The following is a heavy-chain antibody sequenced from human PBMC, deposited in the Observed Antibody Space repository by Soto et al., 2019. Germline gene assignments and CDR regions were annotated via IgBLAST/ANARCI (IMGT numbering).Heavy chain of an antibody. CDR2: ISSSSSYI. J-gene: IGHJ4*02. Sequence: EVQLVESGGGLVKPGGSLRLSCAASGFTFSSYSMNWVRQAPGKGLEWVSSISSSSSYIYYADSVKGRSTISRDNAKTSLYLQMNSLRAEDTAVYYCARDGGFDSLTGLYIARYYFDYWGQGTLVTVSS. CDR1: GFTFSSYS. D-gene: IGHD3-9*01. V-gene: IGHV3-21*01. CDR3: ARDGGFDSLTGLYIARYYFDY.